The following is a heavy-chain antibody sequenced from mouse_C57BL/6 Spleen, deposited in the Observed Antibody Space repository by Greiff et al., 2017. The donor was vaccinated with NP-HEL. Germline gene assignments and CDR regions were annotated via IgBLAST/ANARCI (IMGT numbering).Heavy chain of an antibody. V-gene: IGHV1-82*01. J-gene: IGHJ4*01. Sequence: QVQLQQSGPELVKPGASVKISCKASGYAFSSSWMNWVKQRPGKGLEWIGRIYPGDGDTNYNGKFKGKATLTADKSSSTAYMQLSSLTSEDSAVYFCASEAYYSNYGAMDYWGQGTSVTVSS. CDR2: IYPGDGDT. CDR1: GYAFSSSW. D-gene: IGHD2-5*01. CDR3: ASEAYYSNYGAMDY.